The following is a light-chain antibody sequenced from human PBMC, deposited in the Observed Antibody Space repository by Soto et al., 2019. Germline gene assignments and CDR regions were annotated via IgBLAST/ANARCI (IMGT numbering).Light chain of an antibody. CDR2: EVS. V-gene: IGLV2-14*01. CDR1: SSDVGGYNY. J-gene: IGLJ1*01. Sequence: QSALTQPASVSGSPGQSITISCTGTSSDVGGYNYVSWYQQQSGKAPKLMIHEVSNRPSGVSNRFSGSKSGNTASLTISGLQAEDEADYYCSSYTSSRAYVFGIGTKLNRP. CDR3: SSYTSSRAYV.